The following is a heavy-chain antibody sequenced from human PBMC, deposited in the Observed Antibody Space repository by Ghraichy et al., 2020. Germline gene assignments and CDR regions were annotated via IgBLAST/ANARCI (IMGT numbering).Heavy chain of an antibody. V-gene: IGHV3-23*01. CDR1: GFTFSSYA. D-gene: IGHD4-17*01. J-gene: IGHJ4*02. CDR2: ISGRGGST. CDR3: AKDMHGDFLYYFDY. Sequence: GGSLRLSCAASGFTFSSYAMNWVRQAPGKGLEWVSAISGRGGSTYYADSVKGRFTISRDNSKNTLYLQMNSLRAEDTAVYFCAKDMHGDFLYYFDYWGQGTLVTVSS.